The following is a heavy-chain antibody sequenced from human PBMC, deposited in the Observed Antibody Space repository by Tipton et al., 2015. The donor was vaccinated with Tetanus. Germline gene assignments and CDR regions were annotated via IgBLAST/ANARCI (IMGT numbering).Heavy chain of an antibody. CDR3: ASDSSDIFPHRGGD. J-gene: IGHJ4*02. V-gene: IGHV3-23*01. CDR1: GFTFSSYA. CDR2: ISGSGGST. D-gene: IGHD3-22*01. Sequence: SLRLSCAASGFTFSSYAMSWVRQAPGKGLEWVSAISGSGGSTYYADSVKGRFTISRDNSKNTLYLQMNSLRAEDTAVYYCASDSSDIFPHRGGDWGQGTLVTVSS.